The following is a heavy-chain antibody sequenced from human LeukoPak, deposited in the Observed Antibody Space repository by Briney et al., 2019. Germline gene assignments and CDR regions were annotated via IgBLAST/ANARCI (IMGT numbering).Heavy chain of an antibody. V-gene: IGHV4-4*02. J-gene: IGHJ3*02. CDR1: GGSISSNNW. Sequence: SGTLSLTCAISGGSISSNNWWSWVRQPPGKGLEWIGEMYHSGSTNYNPSLKSRVTISVDTSKNQFSLKLSSVTAADTAVYYCARDRLDSGSYYLHFEAFDIWGQGTMVTVSS. CDR2: MYHSGST. CDR3: ARDRLDSGSYYLHFEAFDI. D-gene: IGHD1-26*01.